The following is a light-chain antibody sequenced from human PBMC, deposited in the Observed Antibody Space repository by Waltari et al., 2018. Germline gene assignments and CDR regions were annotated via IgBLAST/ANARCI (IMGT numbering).Light chain of an antibody. J-gene: IGLJ3*02. Sequence: QSVLTQPPSVSGAPVQRVTIPCTGNSSNIAAGSDVPWYQHLPGPPPNLLTFGHSNRPSGVPDRFSGSKSGSSASLAITGLQAEDEADYYCQSYDTSLSGWVFGGGTKLTVL. V-gene: IGLV1-40*01. CDR1: SSNIAAGSD. CDR3: QSYDTSLSGWV. CDR2: GHS.